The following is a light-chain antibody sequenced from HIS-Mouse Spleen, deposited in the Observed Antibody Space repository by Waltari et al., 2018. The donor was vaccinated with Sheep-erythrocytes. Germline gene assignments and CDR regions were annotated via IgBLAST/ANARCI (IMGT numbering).Light chain of an antibody. V-gene: IGLV2-8*01. Sequence: QSALTQPPSASGSPGQSVTISGTGTSRDLGGYNYVSRYQQHPGKAPKLMIYEVSKRPSGVPDRFSGSKSGNTASLTVSGLQAEDEADYYCSSYAGSNNWVFGGGTKLTVL. J-gene: IGLJ3*02. CDR1: SRDLGGYNY. CDR2: EVS. CDR3: SSYAGSNNWV.